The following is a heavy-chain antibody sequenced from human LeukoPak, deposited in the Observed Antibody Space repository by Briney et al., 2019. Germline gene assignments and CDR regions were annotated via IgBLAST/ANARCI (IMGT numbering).Heavy chain of an antibody. J-gene: IGHJ6*02. CDR2: INDGGGRT. V-gene: IGHV3-23*01. CDR1: GFIFSSYA. Sequence: GGSLRLSCAASGFIFSSYAMNWVRQAPGKGLEWVSAINDGGGRTYYADSVKGRFTISRDNAKNSLYLQMSNLRAEDTAVYFCARGGGLDVWGQGATVTVSS. CDR3: ARGGGLDV. D-gene: IGHD3-16*01.